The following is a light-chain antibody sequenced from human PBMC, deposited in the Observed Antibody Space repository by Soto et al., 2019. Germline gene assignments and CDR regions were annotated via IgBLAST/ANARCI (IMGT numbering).Light chain of an antibody. CDR1: QTVSSS. CDR2: EVS. J-gene: IGKJ4*01. Sequence: EIVLTQSPATLSLSPGERATLSCRASQTVSSSLAWYQQKPGQAPRLLIYEVSNRATGIPARFSGSGSVADFTLTISILEPGDFALYYCQQHINWPLTFGGGTKV. V-gene: IGKV3-11*01. CDR3: QQHINWPLT.